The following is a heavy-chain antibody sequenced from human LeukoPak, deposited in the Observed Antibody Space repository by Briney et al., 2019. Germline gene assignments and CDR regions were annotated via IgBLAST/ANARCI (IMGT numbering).Heavy chain of an antibody. V-gene: IGHV4-34*01. D-gene: IGHD6-19*01. CDR1: GGSFSGYY. J-gene: IGHJ2*01. Sequence: SETLSLTCAVYGGSFSGYYWSWIRQPPGKGLEWIGEINHSGSTNYNPSLKSRVTISVDTSKNQFSLKLSSVTAADTAVYYCASSSSGWSPPYFDLWGRGTLVTVSS. CDR3: ASSSSGWSPPYFDL. CDR2: INHSGST.